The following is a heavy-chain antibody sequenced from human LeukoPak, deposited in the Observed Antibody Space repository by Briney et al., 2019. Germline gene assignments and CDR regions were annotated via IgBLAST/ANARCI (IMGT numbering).Heavy chain of an antibody. J-gene: IGHJ4*02. CDR3: AREYPLSPHSFDY. CDR2: ISYDENNK. CDR1: RFTFSSYA. V-gene: IGHV3-30-3*01. Sequence: GGSLRLSCEASRFTFSSYAMHRVRQAPGKGLEWVALISYDENNKYYADSVKGRFTNSRDNSKNTLYLKMNSLRAEDTAVYYCAREYPLSPHSFDYWGQGTLVTVSS.